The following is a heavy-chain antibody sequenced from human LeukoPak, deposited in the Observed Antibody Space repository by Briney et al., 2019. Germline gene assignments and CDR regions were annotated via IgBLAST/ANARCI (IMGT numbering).Heavy chain of an antibody. V-gene: IGHV4-38-2*01. D-gene: IGHD1-14*01. J-gene: IGHJ4*02. CDR2: IYHSGST. Sequence: SKTLSLTCAVSGYSISSGYYWGWIRQPPGKGLEWIGSIYHSGSTYYNPSLKSRVTISVDTSKNQFSLKLSSVTAADTAVYYCARTGKTGGDYWGQGTLVTVSS. CDR1: GYSISSGYY. CDR3: ARTGKTGGDY.